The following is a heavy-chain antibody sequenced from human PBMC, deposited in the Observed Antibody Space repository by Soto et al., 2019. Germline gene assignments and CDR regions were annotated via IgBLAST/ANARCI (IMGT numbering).Heavy chain of an antibody. CDR2: IIHSGNT. CDR3: ARDRDSGSRPDAFGI. J-gene: IGHJ3*02. Sequence: SSETLSLTCTVSDYSIGSGYYWGWIRQPPGKGLEWIGSIIHSGNTNYNPSLKSRVTMSVDTSKNQFSLKLSSVIAADTAVYYCARDRDSGSRPDAFGIWGQGTMVTVSS. V-gene: IGHV4-38-2*02. CDR1: DYSIGSGYY. D-gene: IGHD1-26*01.